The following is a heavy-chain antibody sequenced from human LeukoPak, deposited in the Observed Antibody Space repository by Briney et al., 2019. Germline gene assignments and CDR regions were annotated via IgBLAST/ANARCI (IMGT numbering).Heavy chain of an antibody. CDR3: ARRQVGLRRDLWFDP. J-gene: IGHJ5*02. V-gene: IGHV4-34*01. D-gene: IGHD2-15*01. CDR1: GGSISIYY. Sequence: SETLSLTCTVSGGSISIYYWIWIRQPPGKGLEWIGEINHSGRTNFNPSLKSRVTMSVDTSKNQFSLKLSSATAAGTAVYYCARRQVGLRRDLWFDPWGQGNLVTVSS. CDR2: INHSGRT.